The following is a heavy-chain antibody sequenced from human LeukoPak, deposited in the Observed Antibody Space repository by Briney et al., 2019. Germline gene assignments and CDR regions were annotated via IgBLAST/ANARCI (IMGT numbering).Heavy chain of an antibody. CDR2: IYYSGST. CDR3: ATWGGFGEFPYAFDI. CDR1: GGSISSSSYY. Sequence: SETLSLTCTVSGGSISSSSYYWGWIRQPPGKGLEWIGSIYYSGSTYYNPSLKSRVTIPVDTSKNQFSLKLSSVTAADTAVYYCATWGGFGEFPYAFDIWGQGTMVTVSS. V-gene: IGHV4-39*07. D-gene: IGHD3-10*01. J-gene: IGHJ3*02.